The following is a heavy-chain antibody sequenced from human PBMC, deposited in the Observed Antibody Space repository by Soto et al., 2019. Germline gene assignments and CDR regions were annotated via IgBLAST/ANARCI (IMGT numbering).Heavy chain of an antibody. CDR1: GFTFSSYG. V-gene: IGHV3-30*18. CDR2: ISYDGSNK. J-gene: IGHJ4*02. CDR3: AKESSSGWFDY. D-gene: IGHD6-19*01. Sequence: PGGSLRLSCAASGFTFSSYGTHWVRQAPGKGLEWVAVISYDGSNKYYADSVKGRFTISRDNSKNTLYLQMNSLRAEDTAVYYCAKESSSGWFDYWGQGTLVTVSS.